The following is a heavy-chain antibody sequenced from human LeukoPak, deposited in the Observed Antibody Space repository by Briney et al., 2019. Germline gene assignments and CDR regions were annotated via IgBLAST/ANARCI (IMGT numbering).Heavy chain of an antibody. D-gene: IGHD1-14*01. J-gene: IGHJ4*02. CDR1: GGSISSGGYY. CDR2: IYHSGST. CDR3: ARDHPERPLAR. V-gene: IGHV4-30-2*01. Sequence: PSQTLSLTCTVSGGSISSGGYYWSWIRQPPGKGLEWIGYIYHSGSTYYNPSLKSRVTISVDRSKNQFSLKLSSVTAADTAVYYCARDHPERPLARWGQGTLVTVSS.